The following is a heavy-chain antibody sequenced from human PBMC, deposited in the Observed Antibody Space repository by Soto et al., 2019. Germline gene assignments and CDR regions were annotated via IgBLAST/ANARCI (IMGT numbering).Heavy chain of an antibody. D-gene: IGHD6-13*01. V-gene: IGHV2-5*02. CDR2: IYWDDDK. J-gene: IGHJ4*01. CDR3: ALSGYISIWDGRGCDD. Sequence: ITLKESGPTLVKPTQPLTMTCTFSGFSLSNNEVGVACIRQPPGKALEWLALIYWDDDKRYSPSLKGRLTLFTDNSKNQLVTTMTNADPLDTATDSWALSGYISIWDGRGCDDWVHGILVNASS. CDR1: GFSLSNNEVG.